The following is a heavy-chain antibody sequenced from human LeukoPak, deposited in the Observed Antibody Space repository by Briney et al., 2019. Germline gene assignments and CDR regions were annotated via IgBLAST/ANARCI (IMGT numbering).Heavy chain of an antibody. CDR2: ISSSGSTI. V-gene: IGHV3-48*04. Sequence: GGSLRPSCAASGFTFSSYSMNWVRQAPGKGLEWVSYISSSGSTIYYADSVKGRFTISRDNAKNSLYLQMNSLRAEDTAVYYCARSGSGSYYIFGRRKNYFDYWGQGTLVTVSS. J-gene: IGHJ4*02. CDR1: GFTFSSYS. CDR3: ARSGSGSYYIFGRRKNYFDY. D-gene: IGHD3-10*01.